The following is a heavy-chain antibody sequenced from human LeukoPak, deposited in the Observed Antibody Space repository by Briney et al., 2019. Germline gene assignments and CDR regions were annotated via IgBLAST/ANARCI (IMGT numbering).Heavy chain of an antibody. CDR1: GFTFDDYA. CDR3: ARESGRVVD. V-gene: IGHV3-9*01. Sequence: GGSLRLSCAASGFTFDDYAMHWVRQAPGKGLEWVSGISWNSGSIGYADSVKGRFTISRDNAKNSLYLQMNSLRAEDTAVYYCARESGRVVDWGQGTLVTVSS. D-gene: IGHD2-15*01. J-gene: IGHJ4*02. CDR2: ISWNSGSI.